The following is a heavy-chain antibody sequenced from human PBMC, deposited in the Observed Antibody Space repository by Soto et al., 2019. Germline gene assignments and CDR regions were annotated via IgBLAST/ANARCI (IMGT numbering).Heavy chain of an antibody. Sequence: VQLVESGGGLVEPAESLRLSCTASGLNFSISWMTWVRQAPGEGLEWVSNINPAGNVQHYADSVKERFTISRDNAKNSLFLQMSGLRVEDTAVYYCATANTPYAFDMWGQGTMVTVSS. V-gene: IGHV3-7*01. CDR1: GLNFSISW. CDR3: ATANTPYAFDM. J-gene: IGHJ3*02. CDR2: INPAGNVQ.